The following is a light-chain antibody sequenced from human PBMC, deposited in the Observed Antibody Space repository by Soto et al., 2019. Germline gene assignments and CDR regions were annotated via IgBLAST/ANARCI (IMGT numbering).Light chain of an antibody. J-gene: IGKJ1*01. CDR3: QQYGGSPRT. CDR2: DAS. Sequence: EIVLTQSPATLSLSPGERATLSCRASQSVSGYLAWYQQKPGQAPRLLIYDASNRATGIPARFSGSGSGTDFTLTISSLEPEDFAVYYCQQYGGSPRTFGQGTKVDIK. V-gene: IGKV3-11*01. CDR1: QSVSGY.